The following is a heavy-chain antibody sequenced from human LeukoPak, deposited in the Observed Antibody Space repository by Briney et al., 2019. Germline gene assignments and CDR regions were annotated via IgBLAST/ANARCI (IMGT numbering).Heavy chain of an antibody. Sequence: PGGSLRLSCAASGFTFSSYSMNWVRQAPGKGVEWGSCISSSSSYIYYADSVKGRFTISRDNAKNSLYLQMNSLRAEDTAVYYCARGLRLGELSLLYWGQGTLVTVSS. J-gene: IGHJ4*02. CDR3: ARGLRLGELSLLY. D-gene: IGHD3-16*02. CDR2: ISSSSSYI. V-gene: IGHV3-21*01. CDR1: GFTFSSYS.